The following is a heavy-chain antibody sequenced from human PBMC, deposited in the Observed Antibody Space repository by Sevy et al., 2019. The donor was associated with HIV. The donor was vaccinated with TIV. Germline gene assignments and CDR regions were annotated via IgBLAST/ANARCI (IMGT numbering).Heavy chain of an antibody. CDR3: ARDGGYDSRGYDLSNY. CDR1: GFTFSTYA. J-gene: IGHJ4*02. CDR2: ISYDGSNT. Sequence: GGSLRLSCAASGFTFSTYAMHWVRQAPGKGLEWVAVISYDGSNTYYADSVKGRFTISRDSSKNTLYLQMNSLRAGDTAVYFCARDGGYDSRGYDLSNYWGQGTLVTVSS. D-gene: IGHD3-22*01. V-gene: IGHV3-30*04.